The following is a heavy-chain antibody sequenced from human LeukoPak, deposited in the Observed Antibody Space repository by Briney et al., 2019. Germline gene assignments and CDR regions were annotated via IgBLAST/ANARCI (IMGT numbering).Heavy chain of an antibody. CDR2: ISSGTTYM. V-gene: IGHV3-21*01. D-gene: IGHD2-15*01. CDR3: ARSSDRYGMDV. Sequence: PGGSLRLSCAASGFTFSSFGMNWVRQAPGKGLEWVSSISSGTTYMYYADSVKGRFTISRDSAKNSLYLQMNSLRAEDTAVYFCARSSDRYGMDVWGQGTTVTVSS. J-gene: IGHJ6*02. CDR1: GFTFSSFG.